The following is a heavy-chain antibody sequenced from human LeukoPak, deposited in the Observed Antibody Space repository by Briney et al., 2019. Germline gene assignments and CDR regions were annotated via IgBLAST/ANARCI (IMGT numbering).Heavy chain of an antibody. V-gene: IGHV4-34*01. CDR2: INHSGST. CDR1: GGSFSGYY. Sequence: PSETLSLTCAVYGGSFSGYYWSWIRQPPGKGLEWIGEINHSGSTNYNPSLKSRVTISVDTSKNQFSLKLSSVTAADTAVYYCARQNNYYGSGSSFDYWGQGTLVTVSS. J-gene: IGHJ4*02. D-gene: IGHD3-10*01. CDR3: ARQNNYYGSGSSFDY.